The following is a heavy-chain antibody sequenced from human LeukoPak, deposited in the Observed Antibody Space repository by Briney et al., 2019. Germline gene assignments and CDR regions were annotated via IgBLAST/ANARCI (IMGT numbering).Heavy chain of an antibody. Sequence: GGSLRLSCAASGFTVSDNYMSWVRQAPGKGLEWVSVIYSGGSTYYADSVEGRFTVSRDNSKNTLYLQMNSLRAEDTAVYYCARGYSGYDSPSYFDYWGQGTLVTVSS. V-gene: IGHV3-53*01. CDR3: ARGYSGYDSPSYFDY. D-gene: IGHD5-12*01. CDR2: IYSGGST. CDR1: GFTVSDNY. J-gene: IGHJ4*02.